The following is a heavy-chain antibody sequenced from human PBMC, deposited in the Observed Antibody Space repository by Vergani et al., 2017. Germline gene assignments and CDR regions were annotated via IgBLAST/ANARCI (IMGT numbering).Heavy chain of an antibody. V-gene: IGHV4-34*01. D-gene: IGHD4-17*01. CDR2: SNHSGST. J-gene: IGHJ5*02. Sequence: QVQLQQWGAGLLKPSETLSLTCAVYGGSFSGYYWSWIRQPPGKGLEWIGESNHSGSTNYNPSLKSRVTISVDTSKNQFSLKLSSVTAADTAVYYCARGLGTVPNNWFDPWGQGTLVTVSS. CDR3: ARGLGTVPNNWFDP. CDR1: GGSFSGYY.